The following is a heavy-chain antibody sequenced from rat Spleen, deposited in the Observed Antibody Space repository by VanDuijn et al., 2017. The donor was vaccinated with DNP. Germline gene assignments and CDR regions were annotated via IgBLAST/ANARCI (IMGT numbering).Heavy chain of an antibody. V-gene: IGHV2-6*01. J-gene: IGHJ2*01. Sequence: QVQLKESGPGLVQPSQTLSLTCTVSGFSLTSYTVTWVRQPPGKGLEWIAAISSGGSTYYNSALNSRLSISRDTSKSQVFLKMNSLQTEDTAMYFCGRHYTYWGQGVMVTVSS. CDR3: GRHYTY. CDR1: GFSLTSYT. CDR2: ISSGGST. D-gene: IGHD1-1*01.